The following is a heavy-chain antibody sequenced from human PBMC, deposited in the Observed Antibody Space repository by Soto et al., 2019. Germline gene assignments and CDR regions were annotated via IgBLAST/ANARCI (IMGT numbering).Heavy chain of an antibody. CDR3: ARQGTVAVAGAFDY. V-gene: IGHV3-33*01. CDR2: IWYDGDKK. D-gene: IGHD6-19*01. Sequence: QVHLVESGGGVVQPGKSLRLSCATSGFVFSSYDMHWIRQAPGKGLEWVAVIWYDGDKKDYGDSVKGRFTISRDNSTNTLYLQMNSLRVEDTDVYYCARQGTVAVAGAFDYWGQGILVTVSS. CDR1: GFVFSSYD. J-gene: IGHJ4*02.